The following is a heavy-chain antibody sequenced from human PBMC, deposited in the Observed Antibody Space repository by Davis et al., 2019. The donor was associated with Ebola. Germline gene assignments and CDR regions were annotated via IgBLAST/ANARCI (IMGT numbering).Heavy chain of an antibody. J-gene: IGHJ4*02. Sequence: PSETLSLTCTVSGASINSYYWTWIRQPPGKGLECIGYIYKSGNTNYNPSLKSRVTISLDTSKNQLSLRLNSVTAADTATYYCASGMMTASPWGLGTLVTVSS. CDR1: GASINSYY. V-gene: IGHV4-59*12. D-gene: IGHD3-16*01. CDR3: ASGMMTASP. CDR2: IYKSGNT.